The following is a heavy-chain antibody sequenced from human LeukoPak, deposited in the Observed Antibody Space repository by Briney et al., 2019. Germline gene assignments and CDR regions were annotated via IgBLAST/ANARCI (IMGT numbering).Heavy chain of an antibody. Sequence: PGGSLRLSCAASGFTFSSYAMHWVRQAPGKGLEWVAVISYDGSNKYYADSVKGRFTISRDNSKNTLYLQMNSLRAEDTAVYYCARTSSYDSSGYYDYWGQGTLVAVSS. J-gene: IGHJ4*02. CDR1: GFTFSSYA. V-gene: IGHV3-30-3*01. CDR2: ISYDGSNK. D-gene: IGHD3-22*01. CDR3: ARTSSYDSSGYYDY.